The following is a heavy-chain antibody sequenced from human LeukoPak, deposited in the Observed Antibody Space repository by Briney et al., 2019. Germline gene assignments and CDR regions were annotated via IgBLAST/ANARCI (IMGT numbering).Heavy chain of an antibody. J-gene: IGHJ4*02. D-gene: IGHD4/OR15-4a*01. CDR1: EFTFSSYW. CDR2: IKQDGSEK. CDR3: ARVFGAGYSDY. V-gene: IGHV3-7*01. Sequence: PGGSLRLSCAASEFTFSSYWMSWVRQAPGKGLEWVASIKQDGSEKYYVDSVEGRVTISRDNAKNSLYLQMNSLRVEDTAVYYCARVFGAGYSDYWGQGTLVTVSS.